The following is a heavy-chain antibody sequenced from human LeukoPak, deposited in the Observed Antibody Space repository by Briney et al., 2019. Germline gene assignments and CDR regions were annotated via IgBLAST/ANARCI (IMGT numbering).Heavy chain of an antibody. V-gene: IGHV3-30*04. Sequence: PGRTLRLSCAASGFTFSSYAMHWVSQAPGKGLKCVAVISHDGGNKYYADSVKGRFTISRDNSKNTLYLQMNSLRAEDTAVYYCARASGRYYYDSSGYYWSRGLDYWGQGTLVTVSS. CDR1: GFTFSSYA. CDR2: ISHDGGNK. J-gene: IGHJ4*02. CDR3: ARASGRYYYDSSGYYWSRGLDY. D-gene: IGHD3-22*01.